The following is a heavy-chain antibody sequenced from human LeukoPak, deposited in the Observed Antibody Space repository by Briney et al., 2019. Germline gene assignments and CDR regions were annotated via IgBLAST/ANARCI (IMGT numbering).Heavy chain of an antibody. J-gene: IGHJ5*02. D-gene: IGHD2-15*01. V-gene: IGHV4-4*02. CDR3: ARGRIARNWFDP. CDR2: VYHSGST. Sequence: SGTLSLTCAVSGGSISSSNWWTWVRQPPGKGLEWIGEVYHSGSTNYSPSLKSRVTISVDKSKNQFSLKLSSVTAADTAVYYCARGRIARNWFDPWGQGTLVTVSS. CDR1: GGSISSSNW.